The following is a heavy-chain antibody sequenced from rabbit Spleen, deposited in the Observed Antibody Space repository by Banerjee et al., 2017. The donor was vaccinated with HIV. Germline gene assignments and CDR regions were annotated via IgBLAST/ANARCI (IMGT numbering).Heavy chain of an antibody. CDR3: ARSSATTSTVYTL. CDR2: IYDGGSGST. V-gene: IGHV1S40*01. J-gene: IGHJ4*01. Sequence: QSLVESGGDLVKPGASLTLTCKASGFSFSSDYDMCWVRQAPGKGLEWIACIYDGGSGSTYYVSWAKGRFTISKTSSTTVTLQGTSLTAADTATYFCARSSATTSTVYTLWGPGTLVTVS. CDR1: GFSFSSDYD. D-gene: IGHD1-1*01.